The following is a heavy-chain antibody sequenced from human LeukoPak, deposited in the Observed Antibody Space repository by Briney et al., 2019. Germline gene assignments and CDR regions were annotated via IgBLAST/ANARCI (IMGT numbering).Heavy chain of an antibody. CDR3: ATDQLRYFVNGFRA. CDR1: GFTFSSYG. CDR2: ISYDGSNK. J-gene: IGHJ5*02. D-gene: IGHD3-9*01. Sequence: GGSLRLSCAASGFTFSSYGMHWVRQAPGKGLEWVAVISYDGSNKYYADSVKGRFTVSRDNSKNTLYLQMNSLRAEDTAVYYCATDQLRYFVNGFRAWGQGTLVTVSS. V-gene: IGHV3-30*03.